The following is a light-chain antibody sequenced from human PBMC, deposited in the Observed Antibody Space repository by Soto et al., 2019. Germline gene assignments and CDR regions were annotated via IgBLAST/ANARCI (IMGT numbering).Light chain of an antibody. CDR2: EGS. V-gene: IGLV2-23*01. CDR3: CSYAGSSNWV. Sequence: QSALTQPASVAGSPGQSITISCTGTISDVGSYNLVSWYQQHPGKDPKLMIYEGSKRPSGVSNRFSGSKSGNTASLTISGVQAEDEADYYCCSYAGSSNWVFGGGTKVTVL. J-gene: IGLJ3*02. CDR1: ISDVGSYNL.